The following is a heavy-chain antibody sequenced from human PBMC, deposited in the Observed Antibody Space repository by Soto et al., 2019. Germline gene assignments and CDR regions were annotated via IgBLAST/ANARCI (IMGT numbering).Heavy chain of an antibody. D-gene: IGHD6-6*01. V-gene: IGHV1-69*13. CDR2: IIPIFGTA. Sequence: GASLKISFKAAGVTFSSYAISWVRQAPGQGLEWMGGIIPIFGTANYAQKFQGRVTITADESTSTAYMEMSSLRSEDTAVYYCERGGDSSSSRYYYYYGMDVWGQGTTVTVS. J-gene: IGHJ6*02. CDR3: ERGGDSSSSRYYYYYGMDV. CDR1: GVTFSSYA.